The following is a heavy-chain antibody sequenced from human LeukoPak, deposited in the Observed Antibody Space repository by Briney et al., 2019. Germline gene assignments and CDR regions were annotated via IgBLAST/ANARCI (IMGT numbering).Heavy chain of an antibody. J-gene: IGHJ6*03. Sequence: SETLSLTCTVSGGSISSSSYYWGWIRQPPGKGLEWIGSIYYSGSTYYNPSLKSRVTISVDTSKNQFSLKLSSVTAADTAVYYCARQLDYSNYGTYYYMDVWGKGTTVTVSS. CDR2: IYYSGST. CDR3: ARQLDYSNYGTYYYMDV. CDR1: GGSISSSSYY. D-gene: IGHD4-11*01. V-gene: IGHV4-39*01.